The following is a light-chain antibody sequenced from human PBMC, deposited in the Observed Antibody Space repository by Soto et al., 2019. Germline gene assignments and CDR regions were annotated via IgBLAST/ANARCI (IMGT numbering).Light chain of an antibody. V-gene: IGLV2-18*02. Sequence: QSALTQPPSVSGSPGQSVTISCTGTSNDVGYYNRVSWYQQPPGTAPKLMIYEVTNRPSGVPDRFSGSKSGNTASLTISGLQSEDEADYYCSSYTSSSTLSVFGGGTKLTVL. J-gene: IGLJ3*02. CDR3: SSYTSSSTLSV. CDR2: EVT. CDR1: SNDVGYYNR.